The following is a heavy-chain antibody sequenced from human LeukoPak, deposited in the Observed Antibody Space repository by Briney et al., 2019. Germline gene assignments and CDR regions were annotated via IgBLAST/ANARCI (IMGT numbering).Heavy chain of an antibody. V-gene: IGHV3-30*02. D-gene: IGHD6-19*01. CDR2: IRCDGSNK. Sequence: GGSLRLSCAASGFTFSSYWMSWVRQAPGKGLEWVAFIRCDGSNKYYADSVKGRFTISRDNSKNTLYLQMNSLRPKDTAVYYCARGGKIALAGTRSSQYFQDWGQGTLVTVSS. CDR1: GFTFSSYW. J-gene: IGHJ1*01. CDR3: ARGGKIALAGTRSSQYFQD.